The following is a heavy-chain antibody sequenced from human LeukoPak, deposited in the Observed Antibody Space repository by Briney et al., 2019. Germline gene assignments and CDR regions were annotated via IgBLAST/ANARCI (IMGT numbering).Heavy chain of an antibody. V-gene: IGHV3-23*01. CDR3: AKDNHYYDSKGAFDI. Sequence: GGSLRLSCAAAGFTFSSYAMSWVRQAPGKGLEWVSAISGSGGSTYYADSVKGRFTISRDNSKNTLYLQMNSLRAEDTAVYYCAKDNHYYDSKGAFDIWGQGTMVTVSS. J-gene: IGHJ3*02. CDR1: GFTFSSYA. CDR2: ISGSGGST. D-gene: IGHD3-22*01.